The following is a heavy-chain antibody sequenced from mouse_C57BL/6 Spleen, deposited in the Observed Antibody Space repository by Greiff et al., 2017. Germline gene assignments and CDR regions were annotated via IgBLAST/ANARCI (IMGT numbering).Heavy chain of an antibody. CDR3: ARRGLGRGGYYYAMDY. J-gene: IGHJ4*01. Sequence: EVQLQQSGPELVKPGASVKISCKASGYTFTDYYMNWVKQSHGKSLEWIGDINPNNGGTSYNQKFKGKATLTVDKSSSTAYMELRSLTSEDSAVYYCARRGLGRGGYYYAMDYWGQGTSVTVSS. CDR1: GYTFTDYY. V-gene: IGHV1-26*01. CDR2: INPNNGGT. D-gene: IGHD4-1*01.